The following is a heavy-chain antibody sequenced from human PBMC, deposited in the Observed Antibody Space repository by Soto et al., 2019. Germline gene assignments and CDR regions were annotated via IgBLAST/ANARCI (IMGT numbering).Heavy chain of an antibody. D-gene: IGHD2-8*01. J-gene: IGHJ4*02. CDR3: ARDLSLIMGAPAY. CDR1: GYTFSNYA. CDR2: VSPYNGNA. V-gene: IGHV1-18*04. Sequence: GASVKVSCKTSGYTFSNYAISWVRQAPGQGLEWMGWVSPYNGNANYTEKFQGRVSMTTDTSTTTAYMELTSLTSDDTAIYYCARDLSLIMGAPAYWGQGTLVT.